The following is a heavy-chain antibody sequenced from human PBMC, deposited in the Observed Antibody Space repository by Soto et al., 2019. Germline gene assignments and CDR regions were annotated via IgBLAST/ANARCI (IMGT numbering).Heavy chain of an antibody. CDR2: ISGSGGST. V-gene: IGHV3-23*01. CDR3: AKAITVVVVAATLWFDP. J-gene: IGHJ5*02. D-gene: IGHD2-15*01. Sequence: GGSLRLSCAASGFTFSSYAMSWVRQAPGKGLEWVSAISGSGGSTYYADSVKGRFTISRDNSKNTLYLQMNSLRAEDTAVYYCAKAITVVVVAATLWFDPWGQGTLVTVSS. CDR1: GFTFSSYA.